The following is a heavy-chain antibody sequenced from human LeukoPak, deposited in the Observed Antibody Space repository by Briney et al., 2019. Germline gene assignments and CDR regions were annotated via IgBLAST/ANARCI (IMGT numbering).Heavy chain of an antibody. CDR3: ARWGASGLALIYYYGMDV. J-gene: IGHJ6*02. Sequence: SVKVSCKASGGTFSSYAISWVRQAPGQGLEWMGGIIPIFGTANYAQKFQGRVTMTRDTSTRIVYMELSSLRSEDTAVYYCARWGASGLALIYYYGMDVWGQGTTVTVSS. V-gene: IGHV1-69*05. CDR1: GGTFSSYA. D-gene: IGHD3/OR15-3a*01. CDR2: IIPIFGTA.